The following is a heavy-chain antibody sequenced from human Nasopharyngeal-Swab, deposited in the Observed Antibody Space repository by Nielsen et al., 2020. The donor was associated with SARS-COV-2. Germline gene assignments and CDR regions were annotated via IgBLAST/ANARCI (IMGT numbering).Heavy chain of an antibody. CDR2: IDNNGGAT. CDR1: GFTFTSYA. Sequence: GESLKISCSASGFTFTSYAMNWVRQAPGKGLEFVSAIDNNGGATYYADSVKGRFTISRDNSKSTLYLQLSSLRADDTAVYYCVKAWGYICPSYRDAWGKGTTIIVSS. J-gene: IGHJ6*03. D-gene: IGHD5-18*01. V-gene: IGHV3-64D*06. CDR3: VKAWGYICPSYRDA.